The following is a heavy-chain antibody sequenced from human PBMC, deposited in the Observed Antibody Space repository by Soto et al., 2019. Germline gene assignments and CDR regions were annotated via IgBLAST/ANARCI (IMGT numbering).Heavy chain of an antibody. CDR2: IIPIFGTA. CDR1: GGTFSSYA. D-gene: IGHD4-4*01. V-gene: IGHV1-69*13. CDR3: ARVNDYTSLGMDV. J-gene: IGHJ6*02. Sequence: SVKVSCKASGGTFSSYAISWVRQAPGQGLEWMGWIIPIFGTANYAQKFQGRVTITADESTSTAYMELSSLRSEDTAVYYCARVNDYTSLGMDVWGQGTTVTVSS.